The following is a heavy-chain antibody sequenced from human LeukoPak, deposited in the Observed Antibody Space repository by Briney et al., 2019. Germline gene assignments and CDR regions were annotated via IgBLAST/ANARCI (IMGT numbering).Heavy chain of an antibody. CDR2: IIPIFGTA. D-gene: IGHD1-1*01. CDR3: ARGGVQLERFDY. Sequence: SVKVSCKASGGTFSSYAISWVRQAPGQRLEWMGGIIPIFGTANYAQKFQGRVTITADESTGTAYMGLRSLRSEDTAVYYCARGGVQLERFDYWGQGTLVTVSS. V-gene: IGHV1-69*13. J-gene: IGHJ4*02. CDR1: GGTFSSYA.